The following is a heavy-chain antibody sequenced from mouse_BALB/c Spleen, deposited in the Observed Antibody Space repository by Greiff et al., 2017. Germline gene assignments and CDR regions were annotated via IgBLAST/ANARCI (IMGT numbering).Heavy chain of an antibody. J-gene: IGHJ2*01. CDR2: IRSKSNNYAT. V-gene: IGHV10-1*02. CDR1: GFTFNTYA. Sequence: DVQVQESGGGLVQPKGSVKLSCTASGFTFNTYAMNWVRQAPGKGLEWVARIRSKSNNYATYYADSVKDRFTISRDDSQSMLYLQMNNLKTEDTAMYYCVRQEGNSGFDYWGQGTTLTVSS. CDR3: VRQEGNSGFDY.